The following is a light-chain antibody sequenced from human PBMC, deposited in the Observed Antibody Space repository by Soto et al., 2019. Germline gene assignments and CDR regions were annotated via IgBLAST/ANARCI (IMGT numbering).Light chain of an antibody. V-gene: IGKV1-5*01. CDR2: DAS. J-gene: IGKJ2*01. CDR1: QSISSW. CDR3: QQYNNYLYT. Sequence: DIQMTQSPSTLSASVGDRVTITCRASQSISSWLAWYQQKPGKAPKLLIYDASTLQSGVPSRFSGSRSGTEFTLTISSLQPDDFATYYCQQYNNYLYTFGQGTKVDIK.